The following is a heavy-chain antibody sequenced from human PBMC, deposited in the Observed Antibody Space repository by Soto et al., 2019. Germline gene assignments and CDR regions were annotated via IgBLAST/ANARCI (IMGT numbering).Heavy chain of an antibody. CDR1: GFTFSSYW. J-gene: IGHJ4*02. D-gene: IGHD3-10*01. CDR3: ARAIMGRWFGELDRFDY. CDR2: IKQDGSEK. V-gene: IGHV3-7*01. Sequence: GGSLRLSCAASGFTFSSYWMSWVRQAPGKGLEWVANIKQDGSEKYYVDSVKGRFTISRDNAKNSLYLQMNSLRAEDTAVYYCARAIMGRWFGELDRFDYWGQGTLVTVSS.